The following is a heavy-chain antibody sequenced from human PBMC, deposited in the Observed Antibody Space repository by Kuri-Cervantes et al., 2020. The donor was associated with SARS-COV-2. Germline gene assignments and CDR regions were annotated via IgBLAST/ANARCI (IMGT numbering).Heavy chain of an antibody. Sequence: GESLKISCAVSGFTFSSYWMSWVRQAPGKGLEWVADIKHDGGEEYYVDSVKGRFTISRDNAKNSLYLQMHSLRAEDTAVCYCARDMQILTGHYYLNFDYWGQGTLVTVSS. CDR2: IKHDGGEE. J-gene: IGHJ4*02. V-gene: IGHV3-7*05. CDR1: GFTFSSYW. CDR3: ARDMQILTGHYYLNFDY. D-gene: IGHD3-9*01.